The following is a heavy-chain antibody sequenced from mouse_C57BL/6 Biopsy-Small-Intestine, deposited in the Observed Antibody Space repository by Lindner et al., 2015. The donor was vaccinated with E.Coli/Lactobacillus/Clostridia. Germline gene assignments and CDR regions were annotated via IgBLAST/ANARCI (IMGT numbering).Heavy chain of an antibody. CDR3: AREYGYCTSTSCYRFDP. Sequence: SVKVSCKVSGDRFTTYYVHWVRQAPGQGLEWMGRIDPSGGDTKYAQKFQGRVTVTRDTSISTAYMELSSLKSDDTAMYYCAREYGYCTSTSCYRFDPWGQGTLVTVSS. J-gene: IGHJ4*01. V-gene: IGHV1-66*01. D-gene: IGHD2-14*01. CDR2: IDPSGGDT. CDR1: GDRFTTYY.